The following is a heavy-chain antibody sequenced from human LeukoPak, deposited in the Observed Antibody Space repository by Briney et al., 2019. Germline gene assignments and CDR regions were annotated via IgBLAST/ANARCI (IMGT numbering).Heavy chain of an antibody. J-gene: IGHJ4*02. V-gene: IGHV3-21*04. CDR1: GFTFSSYT. CDR3: AKGVYDSSGYYAQPFDY. CDR2: ISSSSGSI. D-gene: IGHD3-22*01. Sequence: GGSLRLSCAASGFTFSSYTMNWVRQAPGKGLEWVSSISSSSGSIYYADSVKGRFTISRDNAKNSLYLQMNSLRAEDMALYYCAKGVYDSSGYYAQPFDYWGQGTLVTVSS.